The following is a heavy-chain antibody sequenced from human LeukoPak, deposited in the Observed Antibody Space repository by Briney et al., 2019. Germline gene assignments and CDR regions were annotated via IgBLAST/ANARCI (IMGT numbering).Heavy chain of an antibody. Sequence: SQTLSLTCTVSGGSISSGDYYWSWIRQPPGKGLESIGYIYYSGSTYYNPSLKSRVTISVDTSKQQFSLKLSSVTAADTAVYYCARDPGYYDSSGRGYFDYWGQGTLVTVSS. CDR3: ARDPGYYDSSGRGYFDY. J-gene: IGHJ4*02. V-gene: IGHV4-30-4*01. CDR2: IYYSGST. CDR1: GGSISSGDYY. D-gene: IGHD3-22*01.